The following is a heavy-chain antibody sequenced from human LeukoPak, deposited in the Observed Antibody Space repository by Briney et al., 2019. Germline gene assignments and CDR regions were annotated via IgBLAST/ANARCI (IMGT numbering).Heavy chain of an antibody. D-gene: IGHD3-3*01. CDR3: AKATYNFWSGYCGE. V-gene: IGHV3-9*01. CDR2: ISWNSGSI. CDR1: GFTFDDYA. Sequence: GGSLRLSCAASGFTFDDYAMHWVRQAPGKGLEWVSGISWNSGSIGYADSVKGRFTISRDNAKNSLYLQMNSLRAEDTALYYCAKATYNFWSGYCGEWGQGTLVTVSS. J-gene: IGHJ4*02.